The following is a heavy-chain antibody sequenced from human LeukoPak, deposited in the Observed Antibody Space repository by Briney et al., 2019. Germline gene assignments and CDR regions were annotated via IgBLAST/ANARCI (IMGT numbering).Heavy chain of an antibody. CDR3: ARGSVWFGEFVGMDV. CDR2: IYYSGST. CDR1: GGSFSGYY. V-gene: IGHV4-59*12. J-gene: IGHJ6*02. D-gene: IGHD3-10*01. Sequence: PSETLSLTCAVYGGSFSGYYWSWIRQPPGKGLEWIGYIYYSGSTNYNPSLKGRVTISVDTSKNQFSLKLSSVTAADTAVYYCARGSVWFGEFVGMDVWGQGTTVTVSS.